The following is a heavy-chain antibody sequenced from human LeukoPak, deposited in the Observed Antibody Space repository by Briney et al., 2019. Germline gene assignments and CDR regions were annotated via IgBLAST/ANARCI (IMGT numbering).Heavy chain of an antibody. CDR2: ISYDGSNK. D-gene: IGHD2-15*01. CDR3: ARDGTYIAFDY. CDR1: GFTFSSYA. J-gene: IGHJ4*02. Sequence: GGTLRLSCAASGFTFSSYAMHWVGQAPGKGGEGGAVISYDGSNKYYADSVKGRFTISRDNSKNTLYLQMNSLRAEDTAVYYCARDGTYIAFDYWGQGTLVTVSS. V-gene: IGHV3-30-3*01.